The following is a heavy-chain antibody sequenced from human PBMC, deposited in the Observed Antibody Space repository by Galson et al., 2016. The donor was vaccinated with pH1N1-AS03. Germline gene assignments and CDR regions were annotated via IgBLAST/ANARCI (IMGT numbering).Heavy chain of an antibody. CDR3: ARDYSTSSQYYYYYYMDV. Sequence: SVKVSCKASSYTFTNYGISWVRQAPGQGLEWMGWISTYNGNTNYAQKFQGRVTMTTDTSTSTAYMELRSLRSDDTAVYYCARDYSTSSQYYYYYYMDVWGKGTTVTVFS. V-gene: IGHV1-18*01. CDR2: ISTYNGNT. CDR1: SYTFTNYG. D-gene: IGHD6-6*01. J-gene: IGHJ6*03.